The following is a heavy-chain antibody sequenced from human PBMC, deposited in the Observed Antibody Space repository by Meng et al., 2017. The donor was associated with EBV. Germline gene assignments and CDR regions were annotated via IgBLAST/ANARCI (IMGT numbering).Heavy chain of an antibody. CDR1: GGSVNGHV. V-gene: IGHV4-34*01. CDR2: LHHSGRT. Sequence: QVQLQQWGAGLLMPSEXRSRTCAVYGGSVNGHVWSWIRQPPGQGLELIGELHHSGRTNYNPSLKSRLRISVDTYKNQFSLNLTSVTAADTAVYYCARVSPKRYFDYLAPPDYWGQGTLVTVS. CDR3: ARVSPKRYFDYLAPPDY. D-gene: IGHD3-9*01. J-gene: IGHJ4*02.